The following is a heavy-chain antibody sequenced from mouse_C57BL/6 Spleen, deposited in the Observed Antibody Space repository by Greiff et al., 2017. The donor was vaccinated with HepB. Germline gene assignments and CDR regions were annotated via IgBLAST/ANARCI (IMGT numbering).Heavy chain of an antibody. CDR1: GYTFTSYW. J-gene: IGHJ1*03. D-gene: IGHD1-1*01. CDR3: ARRVFYYYGSSYWYFDV. Sequence: QVQLQQPGAELVKPGASVKLSCKASGYTFTSYWMQWVKQRPGQGLEWIGEIDPSDSDTNYNQKFKGKATLTVDTSSSTAYMQLSSLTSEDSAVYYCARRVFYYYGSSYWYFDVWGTGTTVTVSS. V-gene: IGHV1-50*01. CDR2: IDPSDSDT.